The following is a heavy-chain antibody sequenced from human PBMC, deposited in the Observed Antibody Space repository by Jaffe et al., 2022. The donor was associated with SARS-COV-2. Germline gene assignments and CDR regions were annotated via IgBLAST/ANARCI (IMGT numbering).Heavy chain of an antibody. V-gene: IGHV4-59*08. CDR1: GGSISSYY. J-gene: IGHJ6*02. D-gene: IGHD5-12*01. CDR2: IYYSGST. Sequence: QVQLQESGPGLVKPSETLSLTCTVSGGSISSYYWSWIRQPPGKGLEWIGYIYYSGSTNYNPSLKSRVTISVDTSKNQFSLKLSSVTAADTAVYYCARSIVATISSYYYYGMDVWGQGTTVTVSS. CDR3: ARSIVATISSYYYYGMDV.